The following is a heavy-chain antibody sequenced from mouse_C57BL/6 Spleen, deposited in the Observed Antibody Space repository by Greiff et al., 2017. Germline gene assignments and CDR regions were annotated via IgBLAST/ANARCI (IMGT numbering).Heavy chain of an antibody. CDR2: INPNNGGT. CDR1: GYTFTDYY. V-gene: IGHV1-26*01. Sequence: VQLQQSGPELVKPGASVKISCKASGYTFTDYYMNWVKQSHGKSLEWIGDINPNNGGTSYNQKFKGKATLTVDKSSSTAYMELRSLTSEDSAVYYCARLGYDLYAMDYWGQGTSVTVSS. D-gene: IGHD2-3*01. CDR3: ARLGYDLYAMDY. J-gene: IGHJ4*01.